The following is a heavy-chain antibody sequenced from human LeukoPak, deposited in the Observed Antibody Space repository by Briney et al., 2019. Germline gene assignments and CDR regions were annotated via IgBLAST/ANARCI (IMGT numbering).Heavy chain of an antibody. CDR3: VRSAFHAGSGNYYDY. J-gene: IGHJ4*02. V-gene: IGHV3-74*03. CDR1: GFTFSNYW. D-gene: IGHD3-22*01. Sequence: PGGSLRLSCAASGFTFSNYWIHWVRQAPGKGLVWVSRIDNAGSITTYADSVKGRFTISRDNAENTLYLQMNSQRVEDTAVYYCVRSAFHAGSGNYYDYWGQGTLVTVSS. CDR2: IDNAGSIT.